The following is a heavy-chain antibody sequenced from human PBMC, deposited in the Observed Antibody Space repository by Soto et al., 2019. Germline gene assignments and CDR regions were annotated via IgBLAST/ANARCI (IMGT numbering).Heavy chain of an antibody. V-gene: IGHV6-1*01. D-gene: IGHD6-19*01. J-gene: IGHJ4*02. CDR2: TYYRSKWYS. CDR3: ARGSYYSGWV. CDR1: GDSVSSTSAA. Sequence: KPSETLSLTCAISGDSVSSTSAAWSWIRQSPSRGLEWLGRTYYRSKWYSDYAVSVKSRITINPDTSKNQFSPQLNSVTPEDTAVYYCARGSYYSGWVWGQGTLVTVSS.